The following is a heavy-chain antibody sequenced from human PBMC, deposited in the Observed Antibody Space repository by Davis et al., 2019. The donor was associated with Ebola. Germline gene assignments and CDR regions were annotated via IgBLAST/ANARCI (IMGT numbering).Heavy chain of an antibody. V-gene: IGHV1-58*01. CDR1: GFTFTSSA. J-gene: IGHJ4*02. D-gene: IGHD4-23*01. CDR2: IVVGSGNT. Sequence: SVKVSCKASGFTFTSSAVQWVRQARGQRLEWIGWIVVGSGNTNYAQKFQERVTITRDMSTSTAYMELSSLRSEDTAVYYCAAAGLSVDGQRQGFNYWGQGTLVTVSS. CDR3: AAAGLSVDGQRQGFNY.